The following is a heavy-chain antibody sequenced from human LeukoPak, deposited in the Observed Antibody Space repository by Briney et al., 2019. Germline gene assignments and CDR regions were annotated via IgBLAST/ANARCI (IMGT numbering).Heavy chain of an antibody. CDR2: ISSSGSTI. CDR1: GFTFSSYE. V-gene: IGHV3-48*03. J-gene: IGHJ4*02. CDR3: ARQRGDILTGYYMPRGFDY. D-gene: IGHD3-9*01. Sequence: GGSLRLSCAASGFTFSSYEMNWVRQAPGRGLEWVSYISSSGSTIYYADSVKGRFTISRDNAKNSLYLQMNSLRAEDTAVYYCARQRGDILTGYYMPRGFDYWGQGTLVTVSS.